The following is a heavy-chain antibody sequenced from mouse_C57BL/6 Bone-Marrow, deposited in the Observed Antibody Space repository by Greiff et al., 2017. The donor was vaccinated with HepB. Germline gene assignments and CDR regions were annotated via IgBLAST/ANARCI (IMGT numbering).Heavy chain of an antibody. V-gene: IGHV1-4*01. D-gene: IGHD2-1*01. Sequence: QVQLKQSGAELARPGASVKMSCKASGYTFTSYTMHWVKQRPGQGLEWIGYINPSSGYTKYNQKFKDKATLTADKSSSTAYMQLSSRTSEDSAVYYCAWGNYGGNWYFDVWGTGTTVTVSS. J-gene: IGHJ1*03. CDR2: INPSSGYT. CDR3: AWGNYGGNWYFDV. CDR1: GYTFTSYT.